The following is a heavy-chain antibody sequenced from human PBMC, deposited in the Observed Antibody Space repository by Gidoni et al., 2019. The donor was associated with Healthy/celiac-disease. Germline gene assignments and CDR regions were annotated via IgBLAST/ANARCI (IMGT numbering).Heavy chain of an antibody. V-gene: IGHV4-31*03. J-gene: IGHJ5*02. CDR3: AREVVDYLNWFDP. Sequence: QVQLQESGPGLVKPSQTLSLPCNVSGGSISSGGYYWSWIRQHPGKGLEWIGYIYYSGSTYYNPSLKRRVTISVDTSKNQFSLKLSSVTAADTAVYYCAREVVDYLNWFDPWGQGTLVTVSS. D-gene: IGHD3-22*01. CDR1: GGSISSGGYY. CDR2: IYYSGST.